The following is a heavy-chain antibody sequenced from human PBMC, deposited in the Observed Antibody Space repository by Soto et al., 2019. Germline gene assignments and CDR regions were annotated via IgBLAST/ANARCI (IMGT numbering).Heavy chain of an antibody. J-gene: IGHJ4*02. CDR1: GFTFSSYT. CDR2: ISSRSTNT. Sequence: EVQLVESGGGLVKPGGSLRLSCEDSGFTFSSYTMNWVRRAPGKGLEWVSSISSRSTNTHYADSVRGRFTISRDNAKRSLYLQMNSLRAEDTAVYYCARGLLYYFDYWGQGTLVTVSS. D-gene: IGHD1-26*01. CDR3: ARGLLYYFDY. V-gene: IGHV3-21*02.